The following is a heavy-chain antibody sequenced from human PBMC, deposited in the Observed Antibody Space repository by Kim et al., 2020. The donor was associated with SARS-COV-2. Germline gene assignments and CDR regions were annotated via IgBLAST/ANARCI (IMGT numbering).Heavy chain of an antibody. CDR2: ISASGGST. D-gene: IGHD3-3*01. V-gene: IGHV3-23*01. J-gene: IGHJ4*02. Sequence: GGSLRLSCAASGFTFSIYAMSWVRQAPGKGLEWVSSISASGGSTNYADSVKGRFTVSRDNSKNTLYMQMKSLRAEDTAVYYCAKDTSFGVIIGFDYWGQGTLVTVSS. CDR1: GFTFSIYA. CDR3: AKDTSFGVIIGFDY.